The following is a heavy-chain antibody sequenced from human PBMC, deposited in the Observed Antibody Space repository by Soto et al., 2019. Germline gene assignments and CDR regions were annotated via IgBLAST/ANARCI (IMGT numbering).Heavy chain of an antibody. CDR2: ILVDGRT. CDR1: GFICSSYD. J-gene: IGHJ3*02. V-gene: IGHV3-23*01. CDR3: AKATATGGGAFDI. D-gene: IGHD2-8*02. Sequence: GGTLRLSCAASGFICSSYDMSWVRQAPGKGLEWVSTILVDGRTFYVDSVEGRFTISRDSSQNTVYLQMNSLTAGDTALYYCAKATATGGGAFDICGQGTMVTVSS.